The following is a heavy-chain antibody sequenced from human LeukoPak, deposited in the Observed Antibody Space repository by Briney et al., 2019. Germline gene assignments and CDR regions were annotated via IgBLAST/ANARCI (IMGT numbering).Heavy chain of an antibody. CDR1: GFTFNNHA. J-gene: IGHJ4*02. CDR3: VKGGQRGVFSFDS. Sequence: GGSLRLSCAAPGFTFNNHAMHWVRQAPGKGLEWVAVIWHDASNKYHGDSVKGRFTISRDNSKNTLDVQMNSLRPEDTAVYFCVKGGQRGVFSFDSWGQGTLVTVSS. D-gene: IGHD3-10*01. V-gene: IGHV3-30*02. CDR2: IWHDASNK.